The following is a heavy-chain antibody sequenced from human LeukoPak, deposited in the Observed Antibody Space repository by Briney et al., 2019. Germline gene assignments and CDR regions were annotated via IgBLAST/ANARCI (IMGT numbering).Heavy chain of an antibody. Sequence: GGSLRLSCAAAGFTFRSYWMHWVRQAPGKGLEWVAFIRYDGSNKYYADSVKGRFTISRDNSKNTLYLQMNSLRAEDTAVYYCAKVAGYCSGGSCYGLFDYWGQGTLVTVSS. CDR2: IRYDGSNK. J-gene: IGHJ4*02. V-gene: IGHV3-30*02. D-gene: IGHD2-15*01. CDR1: GFTFRSYW. CDR3: AKVAGYCSGGSCYGLFDY.